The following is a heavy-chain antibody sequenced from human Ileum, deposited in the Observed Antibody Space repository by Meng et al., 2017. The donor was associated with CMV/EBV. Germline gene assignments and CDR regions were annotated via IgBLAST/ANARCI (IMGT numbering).Heavy chain of an antibody. J-gene: IGHJ4*02. CDR1: GGSFKSHDW. CDR3: ASNGYFSLDY. D-gene: IGHD3-22*01. Sequence: CAVSGGSFKSHDWWSWVRRPPGKGLEWIGETKHSGTATYNPSLKSRVTMSLDESKNDFSLRLTSVTAADTAVYYCASNGYFSLDYWSQGTLVTVSS. CDR2: TKHSGTA. V-gene: IGHV4-4*02.